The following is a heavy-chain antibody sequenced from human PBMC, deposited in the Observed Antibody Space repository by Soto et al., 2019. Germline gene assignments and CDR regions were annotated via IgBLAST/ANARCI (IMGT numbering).Heavy chain of an antibody. CDR3: ASGDIVLVPAARNWYFDL. J-gene: IGHJ2*01. V-gene: IGHV1-69*12. D-gene: IGHD2-2*01. CDR2: IIPIFGTA. CDR1: GGTFSSYA. Sequence: QVQLVQSGAEVKKPGSSVKVSCKASGGTFSSYAISWVRQAPGQGLEWMGGIIPIFGTANYAQKFQGRFTITADESTSSADMELSSLRSEDTAVYYCASGDIVLVPAARNWYFDLWGRGTLVTVSS.